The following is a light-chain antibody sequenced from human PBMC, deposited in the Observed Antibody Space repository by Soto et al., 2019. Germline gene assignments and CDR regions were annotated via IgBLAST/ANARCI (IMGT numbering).Light chain of an antibody. CDR1: ESISSR. V-gene: IGKV1-5*03. CDR3: QQYARNSLT. J-gene: IGKJ4*01. CDR2: KAS. Sequence: DIELTKSQSTLSASVGDRITISCRASESISSRLAWYQKKEGKAPKLLIYKASGLQSGVPSRFSGSGSGTEFTLIISSLQPDDFATYCCQQYARNSLTGGGGTKVDI.